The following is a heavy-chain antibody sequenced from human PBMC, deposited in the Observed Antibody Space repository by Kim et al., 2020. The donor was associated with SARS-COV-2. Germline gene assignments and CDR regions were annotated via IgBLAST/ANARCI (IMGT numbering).Heavy chain of an antibody. V-gene: IGHV3-23*01. Sequence: VEGRFTISRDNSKNTLYLKINSLSAEDTAVYYCAKTPGTMVGYYYYYMEVWGKGTTVTVSS. J-gene: IGHJ6*03. D-gene: IGHD2-15*01. CDR3: AKTPGTMVGYYYYYMEV.